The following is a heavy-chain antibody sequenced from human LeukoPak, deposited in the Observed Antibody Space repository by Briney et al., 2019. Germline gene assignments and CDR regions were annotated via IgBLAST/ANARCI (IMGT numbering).Heavy chain of an antibody. CDR2: ITGSGGTT. CDR1: GFTFSSYA. CDR3: AKGVGGIPHNYFDH. Sequence: GGSLRLSCAASGFTFSSYAMNWVRQAPGKGLEWVSGITGSGGTTYYADSVKGRFTISRDNSKNTLSLQMNSLSAEDTAVYYCAKGVGGIPHNYFDHWGQGTLVTVSS. J-gene: IGHJ4*02. V-gene: IGHV3-23*01. D-gene: IGHD2-21*01.